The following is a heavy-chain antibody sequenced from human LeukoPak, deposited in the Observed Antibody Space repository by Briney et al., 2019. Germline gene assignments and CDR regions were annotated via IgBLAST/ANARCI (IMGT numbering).Heavy chain of an antibody. J-gene: IGHJ4*02. CDR2: IKADGSEK. CDR3: ARDPCCYSSSWGPYFDY. D-gene: IGHD2-2*01. V-gene: IGHV3-7*01. CDR1: GFTFSNYW. Sequence: GGSLRLSCAASGFTFSNYWISWVRQAPVKGLEWVANIKADGSEKQYVDSVKGRFTISRDNAKNSLYLQMNSLRAEDTAVYYCARDPCCYSSSWGPYFDYWGQGTLVTVSS.